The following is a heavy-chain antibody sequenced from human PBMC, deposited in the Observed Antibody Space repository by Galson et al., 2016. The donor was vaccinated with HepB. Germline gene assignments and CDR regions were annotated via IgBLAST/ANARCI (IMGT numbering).Heavy chain of an antibody. Sequence: SLRLSCAASGFTFSESAMSWVRQAPGKGLEWVSAISGDGVHTYYADSVKGRFTLSRDISKNTLFLQMNSLRAEDTAVYYCAKGGDYDHWGQGTLLTVSS. J-gene: IGHJ4*02. V-gene: IGHV3-23*01. D-gene: IGHD1-26*01. CDR3: AKGGDYDH. CDR1: GFTFSESA. CDR2: ISGDGVHT.